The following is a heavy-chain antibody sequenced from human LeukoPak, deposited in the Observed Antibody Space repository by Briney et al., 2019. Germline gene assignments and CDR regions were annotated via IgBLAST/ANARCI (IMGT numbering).Heavy chain of an antibody. CDR2: ISYRGSA. J-gene: IGHJ4*02. CDR1: GVSVSSGNYY. V-gene: IGHV4-39*07. Sequence: PSETLSLTCIVSGVSVSSGNYYWAWIRQPPGKGLEWIGSISYRGSANYNPSLKSRVTISVDTSKSQFSLNLISVTAADTAVYYCAHDTSGYYSPFGYWGQGTLVTVSS. CDR3: AHDTSGYYSPFGY. D-gene: IGHD3-22*01.